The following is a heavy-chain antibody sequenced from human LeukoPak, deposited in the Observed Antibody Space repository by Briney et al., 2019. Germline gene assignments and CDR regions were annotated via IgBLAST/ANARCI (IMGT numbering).Heavy chain of an antibody. Sequence: GGSLRLSCAASGLTVSSNYMSWVRQAPGKGLEWVSVIYSGGSTYYADSVKGRFTISRDNSKNTLYLQMNSLRAEDTAVYYCARGYSSGWYGAGVLGYWGQGTLVTVSS. V-gene: IGHV3-53*01. D-gene: IGHD6-19*01. CDR1: GLTVSSNY. CDR3: ARGYSSGWYGAGVLGY. CDR2: IYSGGST. J-gene: IGHJ4*02.